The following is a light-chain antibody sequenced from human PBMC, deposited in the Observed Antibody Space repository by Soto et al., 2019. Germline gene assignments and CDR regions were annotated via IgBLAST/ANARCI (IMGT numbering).Light chain of an antibody. CDR3: EQYGSSPPYS. CDR1: QSVSSSH. V-gene: IGKV3-20*01. J-gene: IGKJ2*01. CDR2: GAS. Sequence: EIVLTQSPGTLSLSPGERTTLSCRASQSVSSSHLAWDQQKPGQAPMLLISGASSRDTGSPGSFSGSGSGAGFTLGISGLEPDDFAVYDCEQYGSSPPYSFGQGTELEGK.